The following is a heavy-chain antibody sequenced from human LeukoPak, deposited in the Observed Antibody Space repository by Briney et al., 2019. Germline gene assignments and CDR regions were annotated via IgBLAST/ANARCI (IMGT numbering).Heavy chain of an antibody. Sequence: PGGSLRLSCAASGFTFSTYAMNWVRQAPGKGLEWVSTSGRGDYTYYADSVKGRFTISRDNSKNTLFLQMNSLRAEDTAVYFCAKHRTVGATGYFDYWGQGALVTVSS. J-gene: IGHJ4*02. CDR1: GFTFSTYA. V-gene: IGHV3-23*01. CDR2: SGRGDYT. D-gene: IGHD1-26*01. CDR3: AKHRTVGATGYFDY.